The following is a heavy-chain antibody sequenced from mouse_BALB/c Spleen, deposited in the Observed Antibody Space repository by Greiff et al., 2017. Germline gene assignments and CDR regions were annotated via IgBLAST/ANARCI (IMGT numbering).Heavy chain of an antibody. J-gene: IGHJ4*01. CDR3: ARYYYGIADAMDD. V-gene: IGHV2-6-7*01. D-gene: IGHD1-1*01. CDR2: IWGDGST. Sequence: QVQLKESGPGLVAPSQSLSITCTVSGFSLTGYGVNWVRQPPGKGLEWLGMIWGDGSTDYNSALKSRLSISKDNSKSQVFLKMNSLQTDDTARYYCARYYYGIADAMDDWGQGTSVTVSS. CDR1: GFSLTGYG.